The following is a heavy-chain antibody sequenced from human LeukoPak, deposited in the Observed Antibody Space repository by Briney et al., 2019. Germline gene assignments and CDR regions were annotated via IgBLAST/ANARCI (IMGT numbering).Heavy chain of an antibody. Sequence: GASVKVSCKASGYTFTSYSINWVRQAPGQGLEWMAWISAYNGNTNYAQKLQGRVTMTTDTSTSTAYMELRSLRSDDTAVYYCARDEVFCSGGSCYTYYYYGMDVWGQGTTVTVSS. D-gene: IGHD2-15*01. J-gene: IGHJ6*02. V-gene: IGHV1-18*01. CDR2: ISAYNGNT. CDR1: GYTFTSYS. CDR3: ARDEVFCSGGSCYTYYYYGMDV.